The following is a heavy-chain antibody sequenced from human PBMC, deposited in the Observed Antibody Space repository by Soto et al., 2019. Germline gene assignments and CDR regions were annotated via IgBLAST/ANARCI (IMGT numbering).Heavy chain of an antibody. D-gene: IGHD3-9*01. J-gene: IGHJ4*02. V-gene: IGHV4-39*01. CDR2: IKYSGTT. CDR1: GGSISSIRCH. Sequence: SETLSLTCTVSGGSISSIRCHWGWIRQPPGKGLEWIASIKYSGTTFYNPSLKSRVTLSVDTSKNQFALKLSSVTAADTAVYYCARGPLLRYFDWLPYYFDYWGQGTLVTVSS. CDR3: ARGPLLRYFDWLPYYFDY.